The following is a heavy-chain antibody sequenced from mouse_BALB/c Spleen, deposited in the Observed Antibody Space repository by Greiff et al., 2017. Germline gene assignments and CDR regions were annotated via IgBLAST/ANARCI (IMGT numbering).Heavy chain of an antibody. Sequence: EVKLVESGGGLVKLGGSLKLSCAASGFTFSSYYMSWVRQTPEKRLELVAAINSNGGSTYYPDTVKGRFTISRDNAKNTLYLQMSSLKSEDTALYYCASAYGSRPYYFDYWGQGTTLTVSS. J-gene: IGHJ2*01. CDR1: GFTFSSYY. D-gene: IGHD1-1*01. CDR2: INSNGGST. CDR3: ASAYGSRPYYFDY. V-gene: IGHV5-6-2*01.